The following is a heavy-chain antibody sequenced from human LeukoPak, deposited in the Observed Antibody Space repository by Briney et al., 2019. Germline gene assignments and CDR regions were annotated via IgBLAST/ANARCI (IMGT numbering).Heavy chain of an antibody. Sequence: GGSLRLSCAASGFTVSSNYMSWVRQAPGKGLEWVSVIYSGGSTYYADSVKGRFTISRDNSKNTLYLQMNSLRAEDTAVYYCAKDLVAARLDYWFDPWGQGTLVTVSS. J-gene: IGHJ5*02. CDR2: IYSGGST. D-gene: IGHD6-6*01. CDR3: AKDLVAARLDYWFDP. CDR1: GFTVSSNY. V-gene: IGHV3-66*02.